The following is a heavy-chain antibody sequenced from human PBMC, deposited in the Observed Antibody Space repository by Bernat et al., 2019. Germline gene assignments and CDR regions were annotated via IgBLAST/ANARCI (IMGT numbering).Heavy chain of an antibody. D-gene: IGHD3-10*01. V-gene: IGHV3-20*04. CDR3: ARFRPQSASYCYYDGMDV. Sequence: EVQLVESGGGVVRPGGSLRLSCAASGFTFDDYGMSWVRQAPGKGLEWVSGIIWNGGITGYADSVKGRFTISRDNARNSLYLKMNSLRAEDTALYYCARFRPQSASYCYYDGMDVWGQGTPVTVSS. J-gene: IGHJ6*02. CDR2: IIWNGGIT. CDR1: GFTFDDYG.